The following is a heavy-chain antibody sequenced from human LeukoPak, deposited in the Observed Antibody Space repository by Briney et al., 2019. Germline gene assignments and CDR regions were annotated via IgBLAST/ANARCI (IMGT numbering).Heavy chain of an antibody. J-gene: IGHJ4*02. V-gene: IGHV1-3*01. CDR3: ARAGSGREEDY. Sequence: KFQGRVTITRDTSASTAYMELSSLRSEDTAVYYCARAGSGREEDYWGQGTLVTVSS. D-gene: IGHD3-10*01.